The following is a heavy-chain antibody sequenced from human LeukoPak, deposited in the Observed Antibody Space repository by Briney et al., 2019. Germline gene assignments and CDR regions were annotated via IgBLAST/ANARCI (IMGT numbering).Heavy chain of an antibody. V-gene: IGHV1-69*05. Sequence: SVKVSCKASGGTFSSHAISWVRQAPGQGLEWVGGIIPIFGITNYAQKFQGRVTITTDESTSTGYMELRSLRSDDTAVYYCARGDSGYDCGFDNWGQGTLVTVSS. CDR2: IIPIFGIT. D-gene: IGHD5-12*01. CDR3: ARGDSGYDCGFDN. J-gene: IGHJ4*02. CDR1: GGTFSSHA.